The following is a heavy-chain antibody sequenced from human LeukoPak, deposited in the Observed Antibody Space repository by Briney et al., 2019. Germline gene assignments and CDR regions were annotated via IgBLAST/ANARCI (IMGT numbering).Heavy chain of an antibody. D-gene: IGHD3/OR15-3a*01. CDR2: IYHSGSA. CDR3: ARETEGAYDFYY. CDR1: GGSISSNNW. J-gene: IGHJ4*02. Sequence: SPSETLSLTCAVSGGSISSNNWWSWVRQPPGKGLEWIGEIYHSGSASYNPSLKSRVTISLDKSKNQVSLKLSSVTAADTAVYYCARETEGAYDFYYWGPGTLVTVSS. V-gene: IGHV4-4*02.